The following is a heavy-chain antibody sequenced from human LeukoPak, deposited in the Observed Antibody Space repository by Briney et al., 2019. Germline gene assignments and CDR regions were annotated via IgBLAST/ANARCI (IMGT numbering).Heavy chain of an antibody. V-gene: IGHV3-21*01. Sequence: GGSLRLSRAASGFTFSSYSMNWVRQAPGKGLEWVSSISSSSSYIYYADSVKGRFTISRDNAKNSLYLQMNSLRAEDTAVYYCARMIYRRYGGYYSGFDYWGQGTLVTVSS. J-gene: IGHJ4*02. CDR2: ISSSSSYI. D-gene: IGHD3-22*01. CDR1: GFTFSSYS. CDR3: ARMIYRRYGGYYSGFDY.